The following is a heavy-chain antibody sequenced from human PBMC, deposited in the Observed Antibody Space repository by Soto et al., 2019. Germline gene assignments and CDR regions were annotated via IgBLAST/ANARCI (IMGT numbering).Heavy chain of an antibody. Sequence: GGSLRLSCSASGFTFDDYVMHWVRQVPGKGLEWVSSISWNSGIVDYADSVKGRFTISRDNSKNSLYLQMNSLRAEDTAVYYCARDGVVVPYYIDFWGQGTLVTVSS. D-gene: IGHD2-15*01. J-gene: IGHJ4*02. V-gene: IGHV3-9*01. CDR2: ISWNSGIV. CDR1: GFTFDDYV. CDR3: ARDGVVVPYYIDF.